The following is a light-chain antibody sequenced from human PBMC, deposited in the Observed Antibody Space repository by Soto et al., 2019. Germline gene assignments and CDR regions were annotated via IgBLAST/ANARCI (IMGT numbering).Light chain of an antibody. CDR3: MQALQTPLT. Sequence: DIVMTQSPLSLPVTPGEPASISCRSSQSLLHGNGYNYLDWYLQKPGQSPQLLIYLGSNRASGVPDRFSGSGSGTDFTLKISRVEAKDVGVYYCMQALQTPLTFGGGTKVEIK. CDR1: QSLLHGNGYNY. CDR2: LGS. J-gene: IGKJ4*01. V-gene: IGKV2-28*01.